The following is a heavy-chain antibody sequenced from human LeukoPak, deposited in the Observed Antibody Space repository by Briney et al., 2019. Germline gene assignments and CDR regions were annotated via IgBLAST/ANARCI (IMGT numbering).Heavy chain of an antibody. CDR2: IDTTSTYI. CDR3: ARSRRDSAWYIDDY. J-gene: IGHJ4*02. V-gene: IGHV3-21*01. CDR1: GFSFSSNS. D-gene: IGHD6-13*01. Sequence: GGSLRLSCAASGFSFSSNSMNWVRQAPGKGLEWVASIDTTSTYIFYADSVRGRFTTSRDHARSSLSLQMHSLTADDTAVYYCARSRRDSAWYIDDYWGQGTLVTVSS.